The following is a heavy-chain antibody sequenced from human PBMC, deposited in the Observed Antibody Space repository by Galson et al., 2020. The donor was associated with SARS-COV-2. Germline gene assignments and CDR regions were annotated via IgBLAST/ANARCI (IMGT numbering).Heavy chain of an antibody. CDR1: GFTFSNYA. V-gene: IGHV3-23*01. D-gene: IGHD3-9*01. J-gene: IGHJ1*01. CDR3: AKEGGTDWATDFFQH. CDR2: LNHIGDAT. Sequence: GESLKISCAASGFTFSNYAMAWVRQAPGKGLEWVSLLNHIGDATYYADSVKGRFTISRDNSRNTLYLQLNNLRDDDTAVYFCAKEGGTDWATDFFQHWGQGTLVTVSS.